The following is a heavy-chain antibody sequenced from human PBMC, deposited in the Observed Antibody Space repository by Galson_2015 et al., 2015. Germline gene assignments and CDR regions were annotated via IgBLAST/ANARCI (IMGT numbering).Heavy chain of an antibody. V-gene: IGHV3-33*01. Sequence: SLRLSCAASGFTFSAYGMHWVRQAPGKGLEWVAVIWSDGSKKYYADSVKGRFTISRDNSKNTLYLQMNSLRVEDTAIYYCARESQYYYYGMDVWGQGTTVTVSS. CDR2: IWSDGSKK. J-gene: IGHJ6*02. CDR3: ARESQYYYYGMDV. CDR1: GFTFSAYG.